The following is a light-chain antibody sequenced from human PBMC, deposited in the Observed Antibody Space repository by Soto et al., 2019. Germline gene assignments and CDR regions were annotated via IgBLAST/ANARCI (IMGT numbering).Light chain of an antibody. CDR2: EGS. Sequence: SALTQPASVSGSPGQSITISCTGTSSDVGSYNLVSWYQQHPGKAPKLMIYEGSKRPSGVSNRFSGSKSGNTASLTISGLQAEDEAYYYCCSYAGSSISYVFGTGTKLTVL. CDR1: SSDVGSYNL. V-gene: IGLV2-23*01. CDR3: CSYAGSSISYV. J-gene: IGLJ1*01.